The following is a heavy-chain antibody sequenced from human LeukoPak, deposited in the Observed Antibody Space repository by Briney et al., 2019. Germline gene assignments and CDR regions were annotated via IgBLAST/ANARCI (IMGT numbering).Heavy chain of an antibody. CDR3: ARDAPGVTTRWFDP. D-gene: IGHD4-11*01. CDR2: IIPIFGTA. Sequence: ASAKVSCKASGGTFSSYAISWVRQAPGQGLEWMGGIIPIFGTANYAQKFQGRVTITADESTSTAYMELSSLRSEDTAVYYCARDAPGVTTRWFDPWGQGTLVTVSS. V-gene: IGHV1-69*13. J-gene: IGHJ5*02. CDR1: GGTFSSYA.